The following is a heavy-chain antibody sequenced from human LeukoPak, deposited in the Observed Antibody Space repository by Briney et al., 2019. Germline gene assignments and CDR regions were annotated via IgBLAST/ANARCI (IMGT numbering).Heavy chain of an antibody. CDR2: ISDSGDNT. J-gene: IGHJ4*02. Sequence: PGGSLRLSCAASGFTFSSYAMNWLRQAPGKGLEWVSGISDSGDNTYYADTEKGRFTISRDNSKNTLYLQMNSLRAEDTAVYYCAKSRDGYNMYYFDYWGQGTLVTVSS. D-gene: IGHD5-24*01. CDR1: GFTFSSYA. V-gene: IGHV3-23*01. CDR3: AKSRDGYNMYYFDY.